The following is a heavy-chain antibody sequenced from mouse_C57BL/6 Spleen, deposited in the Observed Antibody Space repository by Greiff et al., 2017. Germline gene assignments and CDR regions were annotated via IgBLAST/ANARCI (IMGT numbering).Heavy chain of an antibody. CDR3: ARNYDVAQYWYFDV. CDR1: GYTFTDYY. Sequence: VQLQQSGPELVKPGASVKISCKASGYTFTDYYMNWVKQSHGKSLEWIGDINPNNGGTSYNQKFKGKATLTVDKSSSTAYMELRSLTSEDSAVYYCARNYDVAQYWYFDVWGTGTTVTVSS. J-gene: IGHJ1*03. D-gene: IGHD2-4*01. CDR2: INPNNGGT. V-gene: IGHV1-26*01.